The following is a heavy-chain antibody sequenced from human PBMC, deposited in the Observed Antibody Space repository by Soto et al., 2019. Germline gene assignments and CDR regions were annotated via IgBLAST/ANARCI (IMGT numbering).Heavy chain of an antibody. CDR1: GGSISSGGYY. CDR2: IYYSGST. D-gene: IGHD3-16*02. CDR3: ARLVPGLASAFARPSYPHY. J-gene: IGHJ4*02. Sequence: SETLSLTCTVSGGSISSGGYYWSWIRQHPGKGLEWIGYIYYSGSTYYNPSLKSRVTISVDTSKNQFSLKLSSVTAADTAVYYCARLVPGLASAFARPSYPHYWGQGPLVTVSS. V-gene: IGHV4-31*03.